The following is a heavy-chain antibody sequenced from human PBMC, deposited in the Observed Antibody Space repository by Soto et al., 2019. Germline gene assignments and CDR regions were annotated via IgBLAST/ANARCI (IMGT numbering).Heavy chain of an antibody. CDR1: GFTFSRSW. CDR3: ARDPRNGAIDY. CDR2: TNEDGSQI. V-gene: IGHV3-7*01. Sequence: EVQLVESGGDLVQRGGSLRLSCAASGFTFSRSWMSWVRQAPGKGLEWVANTNEDGSQINYVDSVKGRFTASRDNAKNLLFLQMTNLRGEDTAIYYRARDPRNGAIDYWGQGTLVTVSS. D-gene: IGHD2-8*01. J-gene: IGHJ4*02.